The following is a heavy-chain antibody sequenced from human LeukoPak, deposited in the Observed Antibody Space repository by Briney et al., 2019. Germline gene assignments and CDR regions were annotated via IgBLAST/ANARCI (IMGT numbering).Heavy chain of an antibody. Sequence: GGSLRLSCAASGFSVSRSFLSWVRLAPGKGLEWVSIIYSGGDTYYADSLKGRFTISRDNSKNTLYLQISTLRVEDTAVYYCARRGNPGTYFDYWGQGTLVAVSS. V-gene: IGHV3-66*04. CDR3: ARRGNPGTYFDY. D-gene: IGHD6-13*01. J-gene: IGHJ4*02. CDR1: GFSVSRSF. CDR2: IYSGGDT.